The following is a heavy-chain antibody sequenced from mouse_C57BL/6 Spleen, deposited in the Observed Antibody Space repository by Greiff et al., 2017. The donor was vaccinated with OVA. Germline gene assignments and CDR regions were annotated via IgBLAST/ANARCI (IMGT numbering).Heavy chain of an antibody. CDR1: GYSFTSYY. CDR3: ARVPDLLGDAMDY. J-gene: IGHJ4*01. Sequence: QVQLQQSGPELVKPGASVKISCKASGYSFTSYYIHWVKQRPGQGLEWIGWIYPGSGNTKYNEKFKGKATLTADTSSSTAYMQLSSLTSEDSAVYYCARVPDLLGDAMDYWGQGTSVTVSS. CDR2: IYPGSGNT. D-gene: IGHD2-1*01. V-gene: IGHV1-66*01.